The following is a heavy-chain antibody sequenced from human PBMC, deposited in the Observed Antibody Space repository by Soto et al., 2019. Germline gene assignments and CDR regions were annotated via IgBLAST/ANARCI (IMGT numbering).Heavy chain of an antibody. J-gene: IGHJ4*02. Sequence: QVQLQESGPGLVKPSQTLSLTCTVSGGSISSGGYYWSWVRQHPGKALDLIGYIYYSGSTYYNPSLKSRVIISLDTSKNQCSLKLSSVTAADTAVYYCARVWGYGGNSRFDYWGQGTLVIDSS. D-gene: IGHD4-17*01. V-gene: IGHV4-31*03. CDR2: IYYSGST. CDR1: GGSISSGGYY. CDR3: ARVWGYGGNSRFDY.